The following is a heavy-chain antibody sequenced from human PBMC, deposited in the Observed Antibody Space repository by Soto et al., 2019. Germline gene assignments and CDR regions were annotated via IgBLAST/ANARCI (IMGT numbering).Heavy chain of an antibody. CDR3: ATSSYYYGSGSPNH. V-gene: IGHV3-33*03. CDR2: IWYDGSNK. D-gene: IGHD3-10*01. CDR1: GFTFSSYG. J-gene: IGHJ5*02. Sequence: GGSLRLSCAASGFTFSSYGMHWVRQAPGKGLEWVAVIWYDGSNKYYADSVKGRFTISRDNAKNSLYLQMNSLRAEDTAVYYCATSSYYYGSGSPNHWGQGTLVTVSS.